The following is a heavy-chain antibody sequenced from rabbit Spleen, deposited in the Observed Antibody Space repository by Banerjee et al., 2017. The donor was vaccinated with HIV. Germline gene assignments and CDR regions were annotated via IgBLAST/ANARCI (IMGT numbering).Heavy chain of an antibody. CDR1: GFSLNSGYD. CDR3: ARDAGTSFSTYGMDL. Sequence: QSLEESGGGLVKPGASLTLTCKASGFSLNSGYDMCWVRQAPGKGLEWIACIYAGSSGSTYSATWAKGRFTISKTSSTMVTLQMTSLTVADTATYFCARDAGTSFSTYGMDLWGQGTLVTVS. V-gene: IGHV1S40*01. D-gene: IGHD8-1*01. CDR2: IYAGSSGST. J-gene: IGHJ3*01.